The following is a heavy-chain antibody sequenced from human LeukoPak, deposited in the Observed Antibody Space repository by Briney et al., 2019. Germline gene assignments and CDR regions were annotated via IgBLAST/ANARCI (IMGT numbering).Heavy chain of an antibody. Sequence: SETLSLTCTVSGGSISSSSYYWGWIRQPPGKGLEWIGYIYYSGSTNYNPSLKSRVTISVDTSKNQFSLKLSSVTAADTAVYYCASGSGYSGYDPKPLYFDYWGQGTLVTVSS. V-gene: IGHV4-61*05. CDR1: GGSISSSSYY. D-gene: IGHD5-12*01. CDR3: ASGSGYSGYDPKPLYFDY. J-gene: IGHJ4*02. CDR2: IYYSGST.